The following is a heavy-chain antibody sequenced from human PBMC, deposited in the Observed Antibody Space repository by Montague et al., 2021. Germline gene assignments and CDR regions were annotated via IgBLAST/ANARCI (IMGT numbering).Heavy chain of an antibody. V-gene: IGHV3-9*01. CDR2: ISCNSGNI. Sequence: SLRLSCAASGFTFDDYSMHWVRQAPGKGLEWVSGISCNSGNIGYADSVKGRFTISRDNAKNSLYLQMNSLRAEDTAVYYCAKDETSGAIYGTPDYWGQGTLVTVSS. J-gene: IGHJ4*02. CDR1: GFTFDDYS. CDR3: AKDETSGAIYGTPDY. D-gene: IGHD5-18*01.